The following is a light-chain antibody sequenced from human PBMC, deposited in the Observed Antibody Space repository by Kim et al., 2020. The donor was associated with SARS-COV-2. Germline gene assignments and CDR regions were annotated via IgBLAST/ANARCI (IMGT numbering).Light chain of an antibody. CDR1: KLGDKY. CDR3: QAWDSSTWV. CDR2: QDS. Sequence: SVSPGQTASITCSGDKLGDKYACWYQQKPGQSPVLVIYQDSKRPSGIPELFSGSNSGNTATLTISGTQAMDEADYYCQAWDSSTWVFGGGTKVTVL. J-gene: IGLJ3*02. V-gene: IGLV3-1*01.